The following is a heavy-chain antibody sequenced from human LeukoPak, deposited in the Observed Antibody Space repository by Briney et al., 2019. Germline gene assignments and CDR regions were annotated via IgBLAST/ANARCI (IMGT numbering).Heavy chain of an antibody. V-gene: IGHV4-4*07. D-gene: IGHD3-3*01. Sequence: SETLSLTCTVSGGSISSYYWSWIRQPAGKGLEWIGRIYTSGSTNYNPSLKSRVTMSVDTPKNQFSLKLSSVTAADTAVYYCARVYVHYDFWSGYLNWFDPWGQGTLVTVSS. CDR3: ARVYVHYDFWSGYLNWFDP. J-gene: IGHJ5*02. CDR2: IYTSGST. CDR1: GGSISSYY.